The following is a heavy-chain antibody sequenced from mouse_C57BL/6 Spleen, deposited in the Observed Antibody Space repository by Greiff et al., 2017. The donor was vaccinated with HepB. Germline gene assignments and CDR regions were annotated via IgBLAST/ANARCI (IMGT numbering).Heavy chain of an antibody. Sequence: QVQLKESGAELARPGASVKLSCKASGYTFTSYGISWVKQRTGQGLEWIGEIYPRSGNTYYNEKFKGKATLTADKSSSTAYMELRSLTSEDSAVYFCARGVIYDGYYFDYWGQGTTLTVSS. V-gene: IGHV1-81*01. CDR2: IYPRSGNT. J-gene: IGHJ2*01. CDR3: ARGVIYDGYYFDY. D-gene: IGHD2-3*01. CDR1: GYTFTSYG.